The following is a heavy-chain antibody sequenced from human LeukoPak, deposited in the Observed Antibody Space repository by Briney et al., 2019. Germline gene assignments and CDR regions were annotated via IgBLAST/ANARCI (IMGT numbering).Heavy chain of an antibody. J-gene: IGHJ4*02. CDR3: VRQGYSYGYFDY. CDR2: IYYTGGT. V-gene: IGHV4-39*07. D-gene: IGHD5-18*01. CDR1: GGSITSSSYY. Sequence: SETLSLTCSVSGGSITSSSYYWGWIRQPPEKGLEWIGSIYYTGGTYYNPSLKSRVTISVDTSKNQFFLKLSSVTAADTAVYYCVRQGYSYGYFDYWGQGTLVTVSS.